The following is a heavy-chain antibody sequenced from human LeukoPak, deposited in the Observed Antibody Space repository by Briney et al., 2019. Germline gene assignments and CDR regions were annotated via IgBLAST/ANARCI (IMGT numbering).Heavy chain of an antibody. CDR2: NYYSGST. V-gene: IGHV4-59*08. Sequence: SETLSLTCTVSGGPIWSYYGRWIRQPPGKGLEGIGYNYYSGSTKYNPPLKSRATISVDTSKKQCSLKLDSVSAADTAVYYCASESYYFDYWGQGTLVTVSS. J-gene: IGHJ4*02. CDR3: ASESYYFDY. CDR1: GGPIWSYY. D-gene: IGHD1-26*01.